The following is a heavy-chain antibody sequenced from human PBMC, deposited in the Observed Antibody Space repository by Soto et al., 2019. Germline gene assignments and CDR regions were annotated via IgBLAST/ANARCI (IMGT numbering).Heavy chain of an antibody. J-gene: IGHJ4*02. Sequence: VQLVESGGGLVQPGGSLRLSCVASGFTVSSKSMSWVRQAPGKGLEWVSVLYSGGSTYYADSVRDRFTISRDNSRNTLYLQMSSLRVEDTAIYYCAVAPRGERLLDFDYWGRGTLVTVSS. CDR3: AVAPRGERLLDFDY. D-gene: IGHD6-25*01. CDR1: GFTVSSKS. CDR2: LYSGGST. V-gene: IGHV3-66*01.